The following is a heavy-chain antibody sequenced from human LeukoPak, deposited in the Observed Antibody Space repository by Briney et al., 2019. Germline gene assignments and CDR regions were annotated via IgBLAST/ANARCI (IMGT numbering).Heavy chain of an antibody. J-gene: IGHJ4*02. Sequence: GGSLRLSCAASEFSVGSNYMTWVRQAPGKGLEWVSLIYSGGSTYYADSVKGRFTISRDNSKNTLYLQMNSLRAEDTAVYYCAKLLPPDDYWGQGTLVTVSS. D-gene: IGHD1-14*01. V-gene: IGHV3-66*04. CDR1: EFSVGSNY. CDR3: AKLLPPDDY. CDR2: IYSGGST.